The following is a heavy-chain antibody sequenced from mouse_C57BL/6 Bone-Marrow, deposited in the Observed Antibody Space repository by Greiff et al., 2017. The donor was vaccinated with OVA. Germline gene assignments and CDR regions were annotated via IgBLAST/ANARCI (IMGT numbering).Heavy chain of an antibody. V-gene: IGHV1-15*01. CDR1: GYTFTDYE. CDR2: IDPETGGT. CDR3: TSRGSNYDAMDY. J-gene: IGHJ4*01. Sequence: QVHVKQSGAELVRPGASVTLSCKASGYTFTDYEMHWVKQTPVHGLEWIGAIDPETGGTAYNQKFKGKAILTADKSSSTAYMELRSLTSEDSAVYYCTSRGSNYDAMDYWGQGTSVTVSS. D-gene: IGHD2-5*01.